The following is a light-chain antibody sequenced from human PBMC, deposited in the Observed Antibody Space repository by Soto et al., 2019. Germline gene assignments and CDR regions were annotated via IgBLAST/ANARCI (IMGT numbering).Light chain of an antibody. V-gene: IGKV3-20*01. J-gene: IGKJ1*01. CDR3: QQYGSSPKA. CDR2: GAS. Sequence: ESVFTQSLGTVSLSQGERATVSCRASQSVSSSYLAWYQQKPGQAPRLLIYGASSRATGIPDRFSGSGSGTHFTLTIRRLESEDLAVYYCQQYGSSPKAFGQGTKVDIK. CDR1: QSVSSSY.